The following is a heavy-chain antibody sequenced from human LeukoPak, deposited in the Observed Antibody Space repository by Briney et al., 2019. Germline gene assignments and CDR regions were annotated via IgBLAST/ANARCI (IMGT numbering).Heavy chain of an antibody. D-gene: IGHD1-26*01. Sequence: SETLSLTCTVSGGSISSSSHYWGWIRQPPGKGLEWIGSIYYSGSTYYNPSLKSRVTISVDTSKNQFSLKLSSVTAADTAVYYCARDSGSYNRPFDYWGQGTLVTVSS. CDR3: ARDSGSYNRPFDY. CDR1: GGSISSSSHY. CDR2: IYYSGST. V-gene: IGHV4-39*07. J-gene: IGHJ4*02.